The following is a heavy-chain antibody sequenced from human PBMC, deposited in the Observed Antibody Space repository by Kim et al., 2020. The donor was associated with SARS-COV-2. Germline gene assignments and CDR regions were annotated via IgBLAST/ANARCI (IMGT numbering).Heavy chain of an antibody. J-gene: IGHJ4*02. D-gene: IGHD1-1*01. CDR2: LYPDDSET. CDR3: ARLAVYRSPKKTSGTSYFDF. Sequence: GESLKISCEGSGYTFTAYWIAWLRQMPGRGLELMVILYPDDSETTYSPSFQGQVTISVDKAINTAYLHWSSLKASDTALYFCARLAVYRSPKKTSGTSYFDFWGQGTLVTVSS. V-gene: IGHV5-51*01. CDR1: GYTFTAYW.